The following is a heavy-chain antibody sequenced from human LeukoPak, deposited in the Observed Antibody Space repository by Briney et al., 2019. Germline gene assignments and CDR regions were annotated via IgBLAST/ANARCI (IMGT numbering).Heavy chain of an antibody. Sequence: ASVKVSCKASGYTFNSYGISWVRQAPGQGLEWMGWISIYTGNTKYGEKFQGRATMTRDTSTSTAYLEVRSLSSDDTAVYYCARVRGTALTAYPGYFDYWAREPWSPSPQ. D-gene: IGHD2-21*02. CDR2: ISIYTGNT. J-gene: IGHJ4*02. CDR1: GYTFNSYG. CDR3: ARVRGTALTAYPGYFDY. V-gene: IGHV1-18*04.